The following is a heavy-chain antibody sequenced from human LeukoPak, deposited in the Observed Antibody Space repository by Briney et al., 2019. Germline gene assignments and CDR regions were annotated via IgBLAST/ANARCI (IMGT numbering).Heavy chain of an antibody. CDR3: ATDQRGAGLGFRYGSGSYNGMDV. CDR2: FDPEDGET. J-gene: IGHJ6*02. CDR1: GYTLTELS. D-gene: IGHD3-10*01. V-gene: IGHV1-24*01. Sequence: ASVKVSCKASGYTLTELSMHWVRQAPGKGLEWMGGFDPEDGETLYAQKFQGRVAMTEDTSTDTAYMELSSLRSEDTAAYYCATDQRGAGLGFRYGSGSYNGMDVWGQGTTVTVSS.